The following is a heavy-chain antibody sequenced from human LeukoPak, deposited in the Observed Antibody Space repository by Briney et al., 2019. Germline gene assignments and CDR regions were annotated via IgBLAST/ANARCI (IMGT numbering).Heavy chain of an antibody. D-gene: IGHD3-10*01. V-gene: IGHV3-9*01. CDR1: GFTFDDYA. CDR3: AKGRDSGSPDSFDI. J-gene: IGHJ3*02. CDR2: INWNNGNI. Sequence: LGGSLRLSCAASGFTFDDYAMHWVRQAPGKGLEWVSGINWNNGNIGYADSVKGRFTISRDNAKNSLYLQMNSLRAEDTALYYCAKGRDSGSPDSFDIWGQGTMVTVSS.